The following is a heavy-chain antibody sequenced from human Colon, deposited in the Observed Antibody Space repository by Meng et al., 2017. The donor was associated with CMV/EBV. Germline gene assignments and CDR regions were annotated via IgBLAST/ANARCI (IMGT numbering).Heavy chain of an antibody. Sequence: GGSLKISCIASGFTFSNAWMSWVRQAPGKGLEWVGRIRSKSDGGTTEYATPAKDRLIISRDDSANTLYLQVSSLKTDDTAVYYCATALRFLEPNNYYFGMDVWGQGTTVTVSS. CDR1: GFTFSNAW. V-gene: IGHV3-15*01. CDR2: IRSKSDGGTT. D-gene: IGHD3-3*01. CDR3: ATALRFLEPNNYYFGMDV. J-gene: IGHJ6*02.